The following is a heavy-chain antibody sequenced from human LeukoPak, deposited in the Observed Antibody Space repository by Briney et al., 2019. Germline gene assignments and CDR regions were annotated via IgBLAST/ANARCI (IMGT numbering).Heavy chain of an antibody. J-gene: IGHJ6*03. D-gene: IGHD6-19*01. CDR1: GFTFGSYS. CDR3: ARSSGWYHRGPDYYYYYMDV. CDR2: ISTSSSYI. Sequence: GGSLRLSCAASGFTFGSYSMNWVRQAPGKGLEWVSFISTSSSYIDYADSVKGRFTISRDNAKNSLYLQMHSLRAEDTAIYYCARSSGWYHRGPDYYYYYMDVWGKGTTVTVS. V-gene: IGHV3-21*01.